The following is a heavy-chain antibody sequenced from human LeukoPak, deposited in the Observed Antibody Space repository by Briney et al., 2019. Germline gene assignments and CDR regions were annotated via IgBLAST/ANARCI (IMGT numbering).Heavy chain of an antibody. J-gene: IGHJ4*02. CDR2: ISSSSSYI. CDR1: GFTFSSYS. CDR3: AKGSGITGTTPFDY. V-gene: IGHV3-21*01. Sequence: GGSLRLSCAASGFTFSSYSMNWVRQAPGKGLEWVSSISSSSSYIYYADSVKGRFTISRDNSKNTLYLQMNSLRTEDTAVYFCAKGSGITGTTPFDYWGQGTLVTVSS. D-gene: IGHD1-7*01.